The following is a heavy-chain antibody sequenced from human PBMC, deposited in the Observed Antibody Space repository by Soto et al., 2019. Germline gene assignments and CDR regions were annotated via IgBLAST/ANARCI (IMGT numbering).Heavy chain of an antibody. D-gene: IGHD3-10*01. Sequence: SETLSLTCTVSGGSISSSSYYWGWIRQPPGKGLEWIGSIYYSGSTYYNPSLKSRVTISVDTSKNQFSLKLSSVTAADTAVYYCARVSSSVAGASPPYTYPDYFDYWGQGTLVTVSS. CDR3: ARVSSSVAGASPPYTYPDYFDY. CDR1: GGSISSSSYY. J-gene: IGHJ4*02. V-gene: IGHV4-39*07. CDR2: IYYSGST.